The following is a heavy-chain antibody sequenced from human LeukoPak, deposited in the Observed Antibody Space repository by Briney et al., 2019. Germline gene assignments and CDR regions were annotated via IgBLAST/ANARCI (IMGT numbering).Heavy chain of an antibody. V-gene: IGHV4-4*09. J-gene: IGHJ4*02. Sequence: PSETLSLTRTVSGGSISSYYWSWIRHPPGKGLECIGYIYTSGSTNHNPSLKSRVTISVDTSKNQFSLKLSSVTAAGTAVYYCARSTFGVVIRFDYWGQGTLVTVSS. D-gene: IGHD3-3*01. CDR1: GGSISSYY. CDR3: ARSTFGVVIRFDY. CDR2: IYTSGST.